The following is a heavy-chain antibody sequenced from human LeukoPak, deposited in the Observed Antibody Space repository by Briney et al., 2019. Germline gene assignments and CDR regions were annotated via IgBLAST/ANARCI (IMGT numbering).Heavy chain of an antibody. CDR2: ISGSGGST. D-gene: IGHD3-9*01. CDR3: AKRPDVLRYFDWFDP. V-gene: IGHV3-23*01. J-gene: IGHJ5*02. CDR1: GFTVSSNY. Sequence: GGSLRLSCAASGFTVSSNYMSWVRQAPGKGLEWVSAISGSGGSTYYADSVKGRFTISRDNSKNTLYLQMNSLRAEDTAVYYCAKRPDVLRYFDWFDPWGQGTLVTVSS.